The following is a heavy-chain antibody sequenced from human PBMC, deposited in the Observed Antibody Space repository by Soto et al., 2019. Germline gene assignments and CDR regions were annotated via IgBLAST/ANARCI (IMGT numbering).Heavy chain of an antibody. CDR2: ISGRGGST. J-gene: IGHJ4*02. Sequence: EVQLLESGGGLVQPGGSLRLSCAASGFTFSSYAMTWVRQAPGKGLEWVSGISGRGGSTYYADSVKGRSTISRDNSKNTLYLQMNSLRDEDTATYFCAKDQEVVTGPSDFWGQGTLVTVSS. CDR3: AKDQEVVTGPSDF. D-gene: IGHD2-2*01. CDR1: GFTFSSYA. V-gene: IGHV3-23*01.